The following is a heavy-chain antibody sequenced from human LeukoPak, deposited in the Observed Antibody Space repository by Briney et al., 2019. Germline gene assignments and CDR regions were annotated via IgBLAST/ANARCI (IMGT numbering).Heavy chain of an antibody. J-gene: IGHJ4*02. CDR2: INHSGST. CDR3: AREGAGYNQKYFDY. V-gene: IGHV4-34*01. CDR1: GGSFSGYY. D-gene: IGHD5-24*01. Sequence: RSSETLSLTCAVYGGSFSGYYWSWIRQPPGKGLEWIGEINHSGSTNYNPSLKSRVTISVDTSKNQFSLKLSSVTAADTAVYYCAREGAGYNQKYFDYWGQGTLVTVSS.